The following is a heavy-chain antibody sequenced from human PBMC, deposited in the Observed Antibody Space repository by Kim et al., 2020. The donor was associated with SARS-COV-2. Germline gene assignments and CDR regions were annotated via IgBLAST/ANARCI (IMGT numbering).Heavy chain of an antibody. CDR1: GYTFTSYD. Sequence: ASVKVSCKASGYTFTSYDINWVRQATVQGLEWMGWMNPNSGNTGYAQKFQGRVTMTRNTSISTAYMELSSLRSEDTAVYYCARGRRGTMIVVVIPYYYYGIRLSGKGTT. CDR2: MNPNSGNT. V-gene: IGHV1-8*01. D-gene: IGHD3-22*01. CDR3: ARGRRGTMIVVVIPYYYYGIRL. J-gene: IGHJ6*04.